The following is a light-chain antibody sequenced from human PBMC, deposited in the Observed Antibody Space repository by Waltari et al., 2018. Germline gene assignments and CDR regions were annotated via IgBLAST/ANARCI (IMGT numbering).Light chain of an antibody. J-gene: IGLJ2*01. CDR3: CSYAGSSTSRV. CDR1: SSDVGSYKL. V-gene: IGLV2-23*01. CDR2: EGS. Sequence: QSALTQPASVSGSPGQSITISCTGTSSDVGSYKLVSWYQQHPGKAPKLMIYEGSKRPSGVSNRFSGSKSGNTASLTISGLQAEDEADYYCCSYAGSSTSRVFGGGTKLPVL.